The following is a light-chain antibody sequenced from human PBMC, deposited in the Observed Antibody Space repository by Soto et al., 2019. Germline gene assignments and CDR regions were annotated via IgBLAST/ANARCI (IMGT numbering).Light chain of an antibody. Sequence: QSALTQPASVSGSPGQSLTISCTGTSSDVGSHNLVSWYQQHPGQAPKLMIYEVTKRPLGVSTRFSASKSGNTASLTISGLQAEDEADYYCCSYGGSRAVFGGGTQLTVL. CDR1: SSDVGSHNL. V-gene: IGLV2-23*02. CDR2: EVT. J-gene: IGLJ7*01. CDR3: CSYGGSRAV.